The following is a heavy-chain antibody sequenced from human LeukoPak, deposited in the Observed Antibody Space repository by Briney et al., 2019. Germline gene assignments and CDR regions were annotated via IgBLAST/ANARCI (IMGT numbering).Heavy chain of an antibody. J-gene: IGHJ4*02. CDR3: ARSQLLYFFDH. CDR1: GGSFIGYS. D-gene: IGHD2-2*01. Sequence: SETLSLTCAANGGSFIGYSWSWIRQAPGKGLEWVGEIHHSGSTKYNPSLKSRVSMSVDTSKRQFSLKLTSVTAADTGVYYCARSQLLYFFDHWGQGTLVTVSS. CDR2: IHHSGST. V-gene: IGHV4-34*01.